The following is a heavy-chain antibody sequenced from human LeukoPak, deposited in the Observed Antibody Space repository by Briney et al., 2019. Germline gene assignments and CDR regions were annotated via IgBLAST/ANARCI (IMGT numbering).Heavy chain of an antibody. Sequence: KSSGTLSLTCTVSGVSISSYYWSWIRQPPGKGLEWIGYIYYSGSTNYNPSLKSRVTISLDTSKNQFSLKLSSVTAADTAVYYCARHDGSSWYYAFDVWGQGTMVTVSS. J-gene: IGHJ3*01. D-gene: IGHD6-13*01. CDR2: IYYSGST. CDR1: GVSISSYY. CDR3: ARHDGSSWYYAFDV. V-gene: IGHV4-59*08.